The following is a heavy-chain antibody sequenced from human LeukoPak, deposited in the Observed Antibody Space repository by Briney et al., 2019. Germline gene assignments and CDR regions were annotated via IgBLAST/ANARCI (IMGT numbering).Heavy chain of an antibody. V-gene: IGHV3-30*02. Sequence: GGSLRLSCAASGFTFSSYGMHWVRQAPGKGLEWVAFIRYDGSNKYYADSVKGRFTISRDNAKNSLYLQMNSLRAEDTAVYYCAREGIAAAGTYFDYWGQGTLVTVSS. D-gene: IGHD6-13*01. CDR2: IRYDGSNK. J-gene: IGHJ4*02. CDR1: GFTFSSYG. CDR3: AREGIAAAGTYFDY.